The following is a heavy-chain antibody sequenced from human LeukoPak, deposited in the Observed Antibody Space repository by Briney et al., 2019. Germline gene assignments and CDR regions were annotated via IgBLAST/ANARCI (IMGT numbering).Heavy chain of an antibody. Sequence: GGSLRLSCAASGFTFSSYGTHWVRQAPGKGLEWVAVIWYDGSNKYYADSVKGRFTISRDNSKNALYLQMNSLRAEDTAVYYCAKDLGRLGELSLDYWGQGTLVTVSS. CDR3: AKDLGRLGELSLDY. J-gene: IGHJ4*02. V-gene: IGHV3-33*06. D-gene: IGHD3-16*02. CDR1: GFTFSSYG. CDR2: IWYDGSNK.